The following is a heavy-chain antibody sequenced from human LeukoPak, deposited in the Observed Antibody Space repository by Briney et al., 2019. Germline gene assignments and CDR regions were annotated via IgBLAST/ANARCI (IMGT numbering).Heavy chain of an antibody. CDR2: IYHSGST. CDR3: ARGGTSGYESYGMDV. D-gene: IGHD5-12*01. J-gene: IGHJ6*04. V-gene: IGHV4-30-2*01. CDR1: GGSISSGGYS. Sequence: PSETLSLTCAVSGGSISSGGYSWSWIRQPPGKGLEWIGYIYHSGSTYYNPSLKSRVTISVDRSKNQFSLKLSSVTAADTAVYYCARGGTSGYESYGMDVWGKGTTVTVSS.